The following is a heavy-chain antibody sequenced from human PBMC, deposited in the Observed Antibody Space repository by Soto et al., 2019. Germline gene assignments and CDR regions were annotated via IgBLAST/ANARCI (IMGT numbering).Heavy chain of an antibody. D-gene: IGHD6-13*01. Sequence: GASVKVSCKASGYTFTSYAMHWVRQAPGQRLEWMGWISTGTGNTQYSQNFPGRVTITRDISASTAYMELRSLRFEDTAIYYCARGFTEFSSNWAIDYWGQGTPVTVSS. V-gene: IGHV1-3*04. CDR3: ARGFTEFSSNWAIDY. J-gene: IGHJ4*02. CDR2: ISTGTGNT. CDR1: GYTFTSYA.